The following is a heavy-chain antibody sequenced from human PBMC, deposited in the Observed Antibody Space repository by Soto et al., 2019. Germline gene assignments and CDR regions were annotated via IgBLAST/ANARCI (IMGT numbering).Heavy chain of an antibody. J-gene: IGHJ6*02. D-gene: IGHD6-19*01. CDR3: AREGAIAVAGNYYYYYGMDV. V-gene: IGHV1-18*01. CDR1: GYTFTSYG. Sequence: QVQLVQSGAEVKKPGASVKVSCKASGYTFTSYGISWVRQAPGQGLEWMGWISAYNGNTNYAQKLQGRVTMTTDTSTSTAYMELRSLRSYDTAVYYCAREGAIAVAGNYYYYYGMDVWGQGTTVTVSS. CDR2: ISAYNGNT.